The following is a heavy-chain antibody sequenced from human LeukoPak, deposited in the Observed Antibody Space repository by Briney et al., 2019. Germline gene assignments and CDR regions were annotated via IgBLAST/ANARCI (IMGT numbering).Heavy chain of an antibody. D-gene: IGHD6-13*01. Sequence: GASVKVSCKASGYTFTSYGISWVRQAPGQGLEWMGWISAYNGNTNYAQKLQGRVTMTTDTSTSTAYIELRSLRSDDTAVYYCARVASSWYSAAFDIWGQGTMVTVSS. CDR3: ARVASSWYSAAFDI. CDR1: GYTFTSYG. V-gene: IGHV1-18*01. J-gene: IGHJ3*02. CDR2: ISAYNGNT.